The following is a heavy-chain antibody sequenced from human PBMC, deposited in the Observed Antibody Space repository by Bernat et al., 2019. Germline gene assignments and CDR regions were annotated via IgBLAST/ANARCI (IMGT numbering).Heavy chain of an antibody. CDR2: IIPIFGTA. D-gene: IGHD4-11*01. CDR1: GGTFSSYA. CDR3: ARNSHATALYYYYYMDV. V-gene: IGHV1-69*01. J-gene: IGHJ6*03. Sequence: QVQLVQSGAEVKKPGSSVKVSCKASGGTFSSYAISWVRQAPGQGLEWMGGIIPIFGTANYARKFQGRVTITADESTSTAYMELSSLRSEDTAVYYCARNSHATALYYYYYMDVWGKGTTVTVSS.